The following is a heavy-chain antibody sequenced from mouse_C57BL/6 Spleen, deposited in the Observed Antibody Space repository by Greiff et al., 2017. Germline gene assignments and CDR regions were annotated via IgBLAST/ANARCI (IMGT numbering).Heavy chain of an antibody. J-gene: IGHJ4*01. V-gene: IGHV1-72*01. CDR3: ARWCYYGSSSYAMDY. CDR1: GYTFTSYW. Sequence: QVQLKQPGAELVKPGASVKLSCKASGYTFTSYWMHWVKQRPGRGLEWIGRIDPNSGGTKYNEKFKSKATLTVDKPSSTAYMQLSSLTSEDSAVYYCARWCYYGSSSYAMDYWGQGTSVTVSS. CDR2: IDPNSGGT. D-gene: IGHD1-1*01.